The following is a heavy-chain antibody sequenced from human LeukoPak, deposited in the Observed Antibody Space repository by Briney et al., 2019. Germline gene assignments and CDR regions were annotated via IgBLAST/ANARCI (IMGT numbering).Heavy chain of an antibody. CDR1: GYTFTSYD. CDR2: MNPNSGNT. D-gene: IGHD5-18*01. J-gene: IGHJ4*02. Sequence: ASVKVSCKASGYTFTSYDINWVRQATGQGLEWMGWMNPNSGNTGYAQKFQGRVTMTRNTSISTAYMELSSLRSEDTAVYYCARARGYSYGIDYWGQGTLVTVSP. V-gene: IGHV1-8*01. CDR3: ARARGYSYGIDY.